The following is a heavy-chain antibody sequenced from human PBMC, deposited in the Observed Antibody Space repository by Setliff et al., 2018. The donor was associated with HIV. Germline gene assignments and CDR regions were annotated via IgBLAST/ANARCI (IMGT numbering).Heavy chain of an antibody. CDR2: IYYSGST. J-gene: IGHJ3*02. D-gene: IGHD6-19*01. Sequence: SETLSLTCTVSGGSISSSSYYWGWIRQPPGKGLEWIGSIYYSGSTYYNPSLKSRVTISVDTSKNQFSLKLSSVTAADTAMYYCAKSYGSGWSADTFDIWGQGTVVTVSS. CDR3: AKSYGSGWSADTFDI. CDR1: GGSISSSSYY. V-gene: IGHV4-39*01.